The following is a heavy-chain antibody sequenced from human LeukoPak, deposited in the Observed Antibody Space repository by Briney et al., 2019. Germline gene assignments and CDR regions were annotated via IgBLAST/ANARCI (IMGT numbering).Heavy chain of an antibody. V-gene: IGHV3-23*01. CDR3: AKDRSKTYGSGSYPLDP. Sequence: GGSLRLSCAASGFTFSSSAMSWVRQAPGKGLEWVSSISGSGSGGSTYYADSVKGRFTISRDNSKNTLYLQMNSLRAEDTAVYYCAKDRSKTYGSGSYPLDPWGQGTLVTVSS. D-gene: IGHD3-10*01. J-gene: IGHJ5*02. CDR1: GFTFSSSA. CDR2: ISGSGSGGST.